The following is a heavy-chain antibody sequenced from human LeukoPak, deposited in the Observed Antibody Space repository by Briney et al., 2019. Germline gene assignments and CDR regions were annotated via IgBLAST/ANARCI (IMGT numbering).Heavy chain of an antibody. J-gene: IGHJ5*02. CDR1: GFTFSSYA. CDR3: AKGGHFSWFDP. V-gene: IGHV3-23*01. D-gene: IGHD1-26*01. CDR2: ISGFGEST. Sequence: GGSLRLSCAASGFTFSSYAMSWVRQAPGKGPEWVSAISGFGESTYYADSVKGRFTISRDNSKDTLHLQMNTLRADDTAVYYCAKGGHFSWFDPWGQGTLVTVSS.